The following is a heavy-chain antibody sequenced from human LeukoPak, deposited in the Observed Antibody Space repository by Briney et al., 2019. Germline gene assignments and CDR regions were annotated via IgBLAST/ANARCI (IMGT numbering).Heavy chain of an antibody. D-gene: IGHD2-15*01. CDR1: GFTFSSYS. CDR2: ISSSSSYI. V-gene: IGHV3-21*01. CDR3: ARGLVVAATHFDY. Sequence: PGGSLRLSCAAPGFTFSSYSMNWVRQAPGKGLEWVSSISSSSSYIYYADSVKSRFTISRDNAKNSLYLQMNSLRAEDTAVYYCARGLVVAATHFDYWGQGTLVTVSS. J-gene: IGHJ4*02.